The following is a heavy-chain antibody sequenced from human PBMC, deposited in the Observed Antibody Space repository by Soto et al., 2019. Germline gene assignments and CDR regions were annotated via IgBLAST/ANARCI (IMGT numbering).Heavy chain of an antibody. Sequence: PGGSLSLSCAASGFTFSTYSMTWVRQAPGKGLEWVSSISSGSSDIYYAGSVKGRFTISRDNAKNALYLQMSSLRAEDTAVYYCARDAKFCSTTSCYFDYWSQGTLVTVSS. CDR3: ARDAKFCSTTSCYFDY. J-gene: IGHJ4*02. D-gene: IGHD2-2*01. CDR2: ISSGSSDI. V-gene: IGHV3-21*01. CDR1: GFTFSTYS.